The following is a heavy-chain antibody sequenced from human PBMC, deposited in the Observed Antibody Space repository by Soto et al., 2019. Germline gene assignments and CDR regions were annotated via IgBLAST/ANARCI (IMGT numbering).Heavy chain of an antibody. Sequence: SVKVSCKASGYSFTSHAISWVRQAPGQGLEWMGGIIPIFGTANYAQKFQGRVTITADESTSTAYMELSSLRSEDTAVYYCASGTQGASYYYYGMDVWGQGTTVTVSS. CDR2: IIPIFGTA. CDR1: GYSFTSHA. J-gene: IGHJ6*02. V-gene: IGHV1-69*13. CDR3: ASGTQGASYYYYGMDV. D-gene: IGHD1-1*01.